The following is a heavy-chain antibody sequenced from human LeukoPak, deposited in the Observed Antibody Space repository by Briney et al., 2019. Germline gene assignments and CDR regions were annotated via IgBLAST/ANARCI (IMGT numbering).Heavy chain of an antibody. CDR2: IYHSGST. Sequence: SETLSLACTVSGGSISSGSYYWGRIRQPPGKGLEWIGSIYHSGSTYYNPSLKSRVTISVDTSKNQFSLKLSSVTAADTAVYYCTRWPVTTENYFDYWGQGALVTVSS. V-gene: IGHV4-39*01. J-gene: IGHJ4*02. CDR3: TRWPVTTENYFDY. CDR1: GGSISSGSYY. D-gene: IGHD4-11*01.